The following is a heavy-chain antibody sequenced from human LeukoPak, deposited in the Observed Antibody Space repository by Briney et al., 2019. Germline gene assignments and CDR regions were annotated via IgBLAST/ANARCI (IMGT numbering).Heavy chain of an antibody. D-gene: IGHD5-24*01. CDR1: GGSISSGGYY. CDR2: IYYSGRT. Sequence: SQTLSLTCTVSGGSISSGGYYWSWIRQHPGKGLEWIGYIYYSGRTDYNPSLKSRVTISVDTSKHQFSMKLKSVTAADTAVYFCARGRWLPNAFDIWGQGTMVTVFS. CDR3: ARGRWLPNAFDI. V-gene: IGHV4-31*03. J-gene: IGHJ3*02.